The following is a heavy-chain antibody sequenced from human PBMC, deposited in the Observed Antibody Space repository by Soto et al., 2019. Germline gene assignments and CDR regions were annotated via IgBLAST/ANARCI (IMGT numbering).Heavy chain of an antibody. CDR2: ISSSGSTI. CDR1: GFTFSDYY. CDR3: ARVAAAGPPYYFDY. Sequence: PGGSLRLSCAASGFTFSDYYMSWIRQAPGKGLEWVSYISSSGSTIYYADSVKGRFTISRDNAKNSLYLQMNSLRAEDTAVYYCARVAAAGPPYYFDYWGQGTLVTVSS. D-gene: IGHD6-13*01. V-gene: IGHV3-11*01. J-gene: IGHJ4*02.